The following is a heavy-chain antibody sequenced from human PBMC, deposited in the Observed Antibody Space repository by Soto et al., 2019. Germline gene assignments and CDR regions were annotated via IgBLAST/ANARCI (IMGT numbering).Heavy chain of an antibody. Sequence: ASVKVSCKASGYSFSSYAIQWVRQAPGQSLEWLGWINVGNGNTKYSQKLQGRVTITRDTSASTAYMELRSLRSEDTAVYYCARHRERSYSGSDWTAPDYWGQGTLVTVSS. CDR3: ARHRERSYSGSDWTAPDY. J-gene: IGHJ4*02. D-gene: IGHD5-12*01. CDR1: GYSFSSYA. CDR2: INVGNGNT. V-gene: IGHV1-3*01.